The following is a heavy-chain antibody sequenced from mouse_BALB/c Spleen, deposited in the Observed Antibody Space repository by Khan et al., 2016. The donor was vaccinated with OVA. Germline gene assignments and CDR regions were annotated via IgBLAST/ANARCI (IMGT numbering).Heavy chain of an antibody. CDR3: ARGKSNWYYFDY. J-gene: IGHJ2*01. CDR1: GDTFTDYA. V-gene: IGHV1S137*01. Sequence: QMQLEESGPEVVRPGVSVKISCKGSGDTFTDYAIHWVKQSPVKSLEWIGVISTYNGNTNYNQNFKGKATMTVDKSSSTAYLELARVTSEDSAIYYCARGKSNWYYFDYWGHGTTLTVSS. CDR2: ISTYNGNT. D-gene: IGHD4-1*01.